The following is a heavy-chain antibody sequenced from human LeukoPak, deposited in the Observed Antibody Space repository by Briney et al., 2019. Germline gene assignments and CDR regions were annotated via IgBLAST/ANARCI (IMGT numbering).Heavy chain of an antibody. Sequence: PSETLSLTCTVSGGSISSYSWSWIRQPPGKGLEWLGYIHYSGNTNHNPSLKSRATISVDTSKNQFSLKLSSVTAADTAVYYCARWELLGESFDYWGQGTLVTVSS. D-gene: IGHD1-26*01. J-gene: IGHJ4*02. CDR2: IHYSGNT. CDR1: GGSISSYS. V-gene: IGHV4-59*01. CDR3: ARWELLGESFDY.